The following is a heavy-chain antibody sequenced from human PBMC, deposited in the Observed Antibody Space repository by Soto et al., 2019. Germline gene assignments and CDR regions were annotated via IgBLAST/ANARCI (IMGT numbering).Heavy chain of an antibody. CDR3: AKKTVDTAMSYWFDP. Sequence: ASVKVSCKASGGTFSSYAISWVRQAPGQGLEWMGGIIPIFGTANYAQKFQGRVTITADESTNTAYMELSSLRSEDTAVYYCAKKTVDTAMSYWFDPWGQGTLVTVSS. J-gene: IGHJ5*02. CDR1: GGTFSSYA. D-gene: IGHD5-18*01. CDR2: IIPIFGTA. V-gene: IGHV1-69*13.